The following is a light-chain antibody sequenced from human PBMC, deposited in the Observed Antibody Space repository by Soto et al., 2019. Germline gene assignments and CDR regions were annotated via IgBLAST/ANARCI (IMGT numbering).Light chain of an antibody. CDR3: QLRSDWPPTYI. V-gene: IGKV3-11*01. CDR1: QIVTSS. Sequence: EMVLTQSPATLSLSPGTGATLSCRASQIVTSSLAWYQQRPGQAPRLLIYDTFTRATGIPARFSAKGAGTDFTLTISSLEPEDSAVFFCQLRSDWPPTYIFGQGTKLE. CDR2: DTF. J-gene: IGKJ2*01.